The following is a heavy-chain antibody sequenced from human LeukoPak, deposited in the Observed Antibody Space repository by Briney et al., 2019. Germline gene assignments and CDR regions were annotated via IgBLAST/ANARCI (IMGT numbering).Heavy chain of an antibody. CDR2: IYYSGST. J-gene: IGHJ4*02. CDR3: ARIYSFGIAYYFDY. D-gene: IGHD5-18*01. V-gene: IGHV4-61*01. Sequence: SETLSLTCTVSGGSISSGSYYWGWIRQPPGKGLEWIGYIYYSGSTNYNPSLKSRVTISIDTSKNQFSLKVTSVTAADTAMYYCARIYSFGIAYYFDYWGQGTLVTVSS. CDR1: GGSISSGSYY.